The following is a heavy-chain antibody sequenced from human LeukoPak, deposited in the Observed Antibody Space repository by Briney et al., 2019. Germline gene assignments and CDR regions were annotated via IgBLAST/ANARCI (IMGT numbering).Heavy chain of an antibody. Sequence: GGSLRLSCAASGFTVSSNYMSWVRQAPGKGLEWVSVIYSGGSTYYADSVRGRFTISRDNSKNTLYLQMNSLRAEDTAVYYCARDVLPYCSGGSCTIDYWGQGTLVTVSS. V-gene: IGHV3-66*01. D-gene: IGHD2-15*01. CDR3: ARDVLPYCSGGSCTIDY. CDR1: GFTVSSNY. J-gene: IGHJ4*02. CDR2: IYSGGST.